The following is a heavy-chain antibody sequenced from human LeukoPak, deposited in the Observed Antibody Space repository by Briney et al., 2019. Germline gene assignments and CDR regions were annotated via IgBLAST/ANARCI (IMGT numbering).Heavy chain of an antibody. V-gene: IGHV3-73*01. CDR2: IRSKANNYAS. J-gene: IGHJ4*02. D-gene: IGHD3-22*01. CDR3: AKRDDIIGYDYEG. CDR1: GFTFSGSA. Sequence: SGGSLKLSCAASGFTFSGSAMHWVRQASGKGLEWVGRIRSKANNYASGYAVSVKGRFTISRDDSKNTAYLQMNSLNTEDTAVYYCAKRDDIIGYDYEGWGQGTLVTVSS.